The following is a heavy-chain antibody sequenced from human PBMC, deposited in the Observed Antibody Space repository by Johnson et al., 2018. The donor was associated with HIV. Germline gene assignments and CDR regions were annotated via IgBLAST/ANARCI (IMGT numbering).Heavy chain of an antibody. CDR2: ISYDGSNK. Sequence: QMLLVESGGGLVKPGGSLRLSCAASGVTFSDYYMSWIRQAPGKGLEWVAVISYDGSNKYYADSVKGRFTISRDNSKNTLYLQMNSLRGDDTGHNVRGLLGLCWAMWG. CDR3: GLLGLCWAM. J-gene: IGHJ1*01. CDR1: GVTFSDYY. V-gene: IGHV3-30*03. D-gene: IGHD3-10*02.